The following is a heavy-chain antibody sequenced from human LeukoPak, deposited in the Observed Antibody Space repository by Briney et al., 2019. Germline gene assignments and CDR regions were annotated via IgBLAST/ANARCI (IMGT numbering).Heavy chain of an antibody. CDR2: IYYSGST. J-gene: IGHJ4*02. CDR1: GSSISSYY. D-gene: IGHD1-26*01. Sequence: SETLSLTCTVSGSSISSYYWSWIRQPPGKGLEWIGYIYYSGSTNYNPSLKSRVTISVDTSKNQFSLKLSSVTAADTAVYYCARGGTTHDYWGQGTLVTVSS. CDR3: ARGGTTHDY. V-gene: IGHV4-59*01.